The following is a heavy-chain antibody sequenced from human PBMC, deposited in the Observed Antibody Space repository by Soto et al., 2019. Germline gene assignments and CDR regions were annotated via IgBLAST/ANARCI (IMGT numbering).Heavy chain of an antibody. CDR3: VRFPNSGSYYWFDP. V-gene: IGHV1-18*01. CDR1: GYTFTSYG. CDR2: ISAYNGNT. Sequence: GASVKVSCKASGYTFTSYGISWVRQAPGQGLEWMGWISAYNGNTNYAQKLQGRVTMTTDTSTSTAYMELRSLRSDDTAVYYCVRFPNSGSYYWFDPWGQGTLVTVSS. D-gene: IGHD1-26*01. J-gene: IGHJ5*02.